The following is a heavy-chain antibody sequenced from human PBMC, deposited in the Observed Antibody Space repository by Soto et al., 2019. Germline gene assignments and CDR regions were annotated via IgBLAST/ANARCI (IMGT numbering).Heavy chain of an antibody. J-gene: IGHJ5*02. V-gene: IGHV4-59*01. CDR2: ISYSGST. D-gene: IGHD6-19*01. CDR1: GGSISRDY. Sequence: SDTRSVPWTGSGGSISRDYWSSIRQPPGKGLEWIGYISYSGSTNYNPSLKSRVTISVDTSKNQFSLKLSSVTAADTAVYYCARERRSEAWFLPSGPGPLVTV. CDR3: ARERRSEAWFLP.